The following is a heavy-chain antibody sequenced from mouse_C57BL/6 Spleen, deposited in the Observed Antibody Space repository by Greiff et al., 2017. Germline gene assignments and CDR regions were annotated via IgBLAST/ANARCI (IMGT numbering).Heavy chain of an antibody. CDR1: GFTFSSYA. Sequence: DVKLVESGGGLVKPGGSLKLSCAASGFTFSSYAMSWVRQTPEKRLEWVATISDGGSYTYYPDNVQGRFTISRDNAKNNMYLQMSHLKSEDTAKYSCATDGTGFAYWGQGTLVTVSA. D-gene: IGHD3-3*01. CDR2: ISDGGSYT. CDR3: ATDGTGFAY. V-gene: IGHV5-4*01. J-gene: IGHJ3*01.